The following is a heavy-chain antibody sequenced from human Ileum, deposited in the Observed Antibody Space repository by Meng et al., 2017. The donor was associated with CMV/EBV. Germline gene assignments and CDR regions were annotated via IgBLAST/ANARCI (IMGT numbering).Heavy chain of an antibody. J-gene: IGHJ4*02. CDR2: INHSGSN. CDR3: ARGDDSSGYYWNRWGY. Sequence: VSLYHVGAGWSSASEAQSLRCPGLGAAVRGYYWTWIPKPPGKGLEGIGEINHSGSNKYNPSLKSRVTVSVDTSKNHFSLKLSSVTAADTAVYYCARGDDSSGYYWNRWGYWGQGTLVTVSS. D-gene: IGHD3-22*01. V-gene: IGHV4-34*01. CDR1: GAAVRGYY.